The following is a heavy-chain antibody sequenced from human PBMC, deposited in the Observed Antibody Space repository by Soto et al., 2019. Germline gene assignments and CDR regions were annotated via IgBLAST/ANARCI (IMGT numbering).Heavy chain of an antibody. Sequence: PSETLSLTCAVSGGSISSSNWWSWVRQPPGKGLEWIGEIYHSGSTNYNPSLKSRVTISVDKSKNQFSLKLSSVTAADTAVYYCARFNTESYYTAFDICCQGTMVTVSS. J-gene: IGHJ3*02. D-gene: IGHD1-26*01. CDR3: ARFNTESYYTAFDI. CDR2: IYHSGST. CDR1: GGSISSSNW. V-gene: IGHV4-4*02.